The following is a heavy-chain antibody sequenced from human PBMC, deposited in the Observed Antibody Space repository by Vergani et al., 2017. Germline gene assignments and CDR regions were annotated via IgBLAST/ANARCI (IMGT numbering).Heavy chain of an antibody. Sequence: QMQLQESGPGLVKASETLSLTCTVSGDSIISRSYYWGWIRQPPGKGLEWIGSIYNSGTGDSSSSLKSRVTISADTSKNQFSLRLTSVTAADTAVYYCASGKYYSDSTSHFRGRYFDVWVRGTLVTVPS. D-gene: IGHD3-16*01. CDR1: GDSIISRSYY. V-gene: IGHV4-39*01. J-gene: IGHJ2*01. CDR2: IYNSGTG. CDR3: ASGKYYSDSTSHFRGRYFDV.